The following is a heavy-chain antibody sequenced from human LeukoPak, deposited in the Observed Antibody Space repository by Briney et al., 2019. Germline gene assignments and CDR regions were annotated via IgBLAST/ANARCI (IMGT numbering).Heavy chain of an antibody. J-gene: IGHJ4*02. CDR1: GFTFSSYW. V-gene: IGHV3-74*01. CDR3: AKDRHNWGSDY. D-gene: IGHD7-27*01. Sequence: GGSLRLSCAASGFTFSSYWMHWVRQVPGKGLVWVSRIKSDGSSRSYADFVRGRFTISRDNSKNTLYLQMNSLRVDDTAVYYCAKDRHNWGSDYWGQGTLVIVSS. CDR2: IKSDGSSR.